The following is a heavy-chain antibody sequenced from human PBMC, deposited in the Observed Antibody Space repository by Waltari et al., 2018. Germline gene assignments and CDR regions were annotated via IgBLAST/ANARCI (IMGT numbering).Heavy chain of an antibody. CDR2: IYYSGST. CDR1: GFTFSSYG. J-gene: IGHJ4*02. V-gene: IGHV4-39*01. D-gene: IGHD6-13*01. CDR3: ARRVQQLGEYYFDY. Sequence: QVQLVESGGGVVQPGRSLSLSCAASGFTFSSYGMHWVRRAPGKGLEWIGSIYYSGSTYYNPSLKSRVTISVDTSKNQFSLKLSSVTAADTAVYYCARRVQQLGEYYFDYWGQGTLVTVSS.